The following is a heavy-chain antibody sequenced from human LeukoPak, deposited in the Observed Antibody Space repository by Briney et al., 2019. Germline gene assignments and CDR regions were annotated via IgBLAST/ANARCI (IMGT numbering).Heavy chain of an antibody. Sequence: GGSLRLSCAASGFTFSSYSMNWVRQAPGKGLEWVSYISSSSSTIYYADSVKGRFTISRDNAKNSLYLQMNSLRAEDTAVYYCGRERYSSRRGRANNWFDPWGQGTLVTVSS. D-gene: IGHD6-13*01. J-gene: IGHJ5*02. CDR2: ISSSSSTI. V-gene: IGHV3-48*04. CDR3: GRERYSSRRGRANNWFDP. CDR1: GFTFSSYS.